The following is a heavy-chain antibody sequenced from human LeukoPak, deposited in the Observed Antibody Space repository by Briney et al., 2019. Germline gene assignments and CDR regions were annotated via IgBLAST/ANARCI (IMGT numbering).Heavy chain of an antibody. J-gene: IGHJ2*01. CDR2: MNPNSGNA. CDR3: AREFRGDLVALSWYLDL. CDR1: GYTFTNYD. Sequence: ASVKVSCKASGYTFTNYDFNWVRQATGQGLEWMGWMNPNSGNAGYAQKFQGRVSFTRNTSITTAYMELSSLRSEDTAVYYCAREFRGDLVALSWYLDLWGRGTLVTVSS. V-gene: IGHV1-8*03. D-gene: IGHD3-10*01.